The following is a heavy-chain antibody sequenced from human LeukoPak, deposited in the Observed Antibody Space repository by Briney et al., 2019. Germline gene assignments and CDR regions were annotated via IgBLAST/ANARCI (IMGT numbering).Heavy chain of an antibody. CDR3: VRGGAARLHFQN. J-gene: IGHJ1*01. CDR1: GGSISTYY. D-gene: IGHD6-6*01. Sequence: PSETLSLTCTVSGGSISTYYWNWIRQPPGKGLEWIGYIYHSGSTNYNPYLQSRVTIPVEKTKNKFSLNLNSVTAADTAVYYCVRGGAARLHFQNWGQGTLVTVSS. V-gene: IGHV4-59*01. CDR2: IYHSGST.